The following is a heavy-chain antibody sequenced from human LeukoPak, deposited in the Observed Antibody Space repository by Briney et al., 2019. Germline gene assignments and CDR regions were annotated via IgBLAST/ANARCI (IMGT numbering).Heavy chain of an antibody. CDR1: GGSISSSSYY. V-gene: IGHV4-39*01. J-gene: IGHJ4*02. D-gene: IGHD3-9*01. CDR2: IYYSGST. Sequence: SETLSLTCTVAGGSISSSSYYSGWIRQPPGTGLDWIGSIYYSGSTYYNPSLKSRVTISVDTSKNQFSLKLSSVTAADTAVYYCARVNGILTGYYYYFDYWGQGTLVTVSS. CDR3: ARVNGILTGYYYYFDY.